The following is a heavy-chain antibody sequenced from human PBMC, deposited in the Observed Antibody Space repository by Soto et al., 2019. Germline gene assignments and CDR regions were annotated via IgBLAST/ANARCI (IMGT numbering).Heavy chain of an antibody. CDR2: INPNSGGT. J-gene: IGHJ3*02. V-gene: IGHV1-2*04. CDR1: GYTFTGYY. CDR3: ARDTGIVGAENAFDI. D-gene: IGHD1-26*01. Sequence: QVQLVQSGAEVKKPGASVKVSCKASGYTFTGYYMHWVRQAPGQGLEWMGWINPNSGGTNYAQKFQGWVTMTRDTSISTAYMELSRLRSDDTAVYYCARDTGIVGAENAFDIWGQGTIVTVSS.